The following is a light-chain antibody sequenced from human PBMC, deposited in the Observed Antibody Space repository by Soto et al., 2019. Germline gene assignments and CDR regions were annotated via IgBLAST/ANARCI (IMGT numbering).Light chain of an antibody. CDR1: QSIDSW. Sequence: DLQMTQSPSTLSGSIEDRVTITCRASQSIDSWLAWYQQKPGKAPKLLIYKASILELGVPSRFSGSGSGTDFALTISGLQPDDLATYYCQQYHTFSTFGQGTKVEIK. CDR3: QQYHTFST. CDR2: KAS. J-gene: IGKJ1*01. V-gene: IGKV1-5*03.